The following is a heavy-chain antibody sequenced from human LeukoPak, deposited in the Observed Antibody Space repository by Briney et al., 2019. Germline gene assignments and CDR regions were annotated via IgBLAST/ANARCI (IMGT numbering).Heavy chain of an antibody. D-gene: IGHD4-23*01. V-gene: IGHV3-23*01. CDR3: AKSPTVDAAFDI. Sequence: GGSLRLSCEASGFTFSSYDMNWVRQAPGKGLEWVSGIGYTGDSTFYADSVKGRFTVSRDSSKNTLFLHMNSLRAEDTALYYCAKSPTVDAAFDIWGQGTMVTVSS. CDR2: IGYTGDST. J-gene: IGHJ3*02. CDR1: GFTFSSYD.